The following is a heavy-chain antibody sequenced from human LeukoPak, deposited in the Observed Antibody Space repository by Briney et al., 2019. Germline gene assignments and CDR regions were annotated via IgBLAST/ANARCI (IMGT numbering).Heavy chain of an antibody. J-gene: IGHJ4*02. D-gene: IGHD6-19*01. CDR3: TTGKKISGWYRYFDY. Sequence: GGSLRLSCAASGFTLSNAWMSWVRQPPGKGLEWVVRMKIKADGGTTDYAAPVKGRFTILRDNSKNTLYLQMNSLKTEDTAVYYCTTGKKISGWYRYFDYWGQGTLVTVPS. CDR1: GFTLSNAW. V-gene: IGHV3-15*01. CDR2: MKIKADGGTT.